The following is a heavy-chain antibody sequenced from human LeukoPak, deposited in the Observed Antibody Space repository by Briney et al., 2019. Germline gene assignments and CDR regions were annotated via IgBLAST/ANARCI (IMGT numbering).Heavy chain of an antibody. Sequence: SVKVSCKASGGTFSSYALSWVRQAPGQGLEWMGGVLPFFGTANYAQKFQGRVTITTDESTSTSYMELSSLRSEDTAVYYCAREAGSGSYHPPLGYWGQGTLVTVSS. J-gene: IGHJ4*02. D-gene: IGHD1-26*01. V-gene: IGHV1-69*05. CDR3: AREAGSGSYHPPLGY. CDR1: GGTFSSYA. CDR2: VLPFFGTA.